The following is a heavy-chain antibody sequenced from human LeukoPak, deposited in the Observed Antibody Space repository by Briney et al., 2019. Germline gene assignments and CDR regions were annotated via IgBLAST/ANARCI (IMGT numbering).Heavy chain of an antibody. CDR3: TRGRDTTGYFVY. J-gene: IGHJ4*02. CDR1: GYTFTNYT. Sequence: GASVKVSCTASGYTFTNYTINWVRLAPGQGLEWMGWIDTNTGNPTYAQGFAGRFVFSLDASVTTTYLQISSLKAEDTAVYFCTRGRDTTGYFVYWGQGTLVTVSS. V-gene: IGHV7-4-1*02. CDR2: IDTNTGNP. D-gene: IGHD3-22*01.